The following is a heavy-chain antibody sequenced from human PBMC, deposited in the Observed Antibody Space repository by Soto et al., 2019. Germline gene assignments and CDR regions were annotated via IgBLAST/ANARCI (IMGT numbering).Heavy chain of an antibody. CDR1: GFTFSNYA. CDR2: ITSDGDST. D-gene: IGHD2-15*01. V-gene: IGHV3-64D*06. CDR3: VKGNQLLRYYFEF. Sequence: GGSLRLSCSVSGFTFSNYAMHWVRQAPGKGLEYVSGITSDGDSTWHADSVKDRFTISRDNSKNTLFLQMSSLRVEDTAIYFCVKGNQLLRYYFEFWGPGTLVTVSS. J-gene: IGHJ4*01.